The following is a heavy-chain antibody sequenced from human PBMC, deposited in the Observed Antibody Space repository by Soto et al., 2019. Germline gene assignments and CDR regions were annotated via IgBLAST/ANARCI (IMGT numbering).Heavy chain of an antibody. CDR2: ISDSGGSA. Sequence: GGSLRLSCAASGFTFSNYAMSWVRQAPGKGLEWVSGISDSGGSAYYADSVKGRFTISRDNSKNTLYLQMNSLRAEDTAVYYCANSGGYYDSSGADYWGQGTLVTAPQ. CDR3: ANSGGYYDSSGADY. CDR1: GFTFSNYA. J-gene: IGHJ4*02. V-gene: IGHV3-23*01. D-gene: IGHD3-22*01.